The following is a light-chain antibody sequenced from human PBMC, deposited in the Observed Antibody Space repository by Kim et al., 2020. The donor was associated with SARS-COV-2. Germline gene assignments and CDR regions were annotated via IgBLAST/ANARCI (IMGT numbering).Light chain of an antibody. CDR3: QESSNLTRT. CDR2: GAF. V-gene: IGKV3-15*01. J-gene: IGKJ1*01. Sequence: EIVMTQSPATLSVSPGERATLSCRAGQSVSSNLAWYQQKPGQAPRLLIYGAFTRATGIPARFSGSGSGTEFTLTISSLQSEDFAVYYCQESSNLTRTFGQGTKVESK. CDR1: QSVSSN.